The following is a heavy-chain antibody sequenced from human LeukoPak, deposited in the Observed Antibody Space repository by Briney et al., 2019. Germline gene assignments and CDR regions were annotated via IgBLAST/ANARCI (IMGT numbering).Heavy chain of an antibody. CDR2: ISAYNGNT. Sequence: ASVKVSCKASGYTFTSYGISWVRQAPGQGLEWMGWISAYNGNTNYAQKLQGRVTMTTDTSTSTAYMELRSLRPDDTAVYYCARDRTGPVLRYFDWLLAPDYYYGMDVWGQGTTVTVSS. CDR1: GYTFTSYG. V-gene: IGHV1-18*01. CDR3: ARDRTGPVLRYFDWLLAPDYYYGMDV. D-gene: IGHD3-9*01. J-gene: IGHJ6*02.